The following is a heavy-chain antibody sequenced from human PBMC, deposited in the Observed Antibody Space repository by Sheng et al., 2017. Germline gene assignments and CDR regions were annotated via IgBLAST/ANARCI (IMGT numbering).Heavy chain of an antibody. V-gene: IGHV3-53*01. D-gene: IGHD3-22*01. CDR2: IYSGGST. J-gene: IGHJ3*02. Sequence: EVQLVESGGGLIQPGGSLRLSCAASGFTVSSNYMSWVRQAPGKGLEWVSVIYSGGSTYYADSVKGRFTISRDNSKNTLYLQMNSPRAEDTAVYYCAIGSSGYYYYAFDIWGQGTMVT. CDR3: AIGSSGYYYYAFDI. CDR1: GFTVSSNY.